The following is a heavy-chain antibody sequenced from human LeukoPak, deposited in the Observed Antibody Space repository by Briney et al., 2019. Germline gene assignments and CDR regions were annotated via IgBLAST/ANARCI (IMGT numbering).Heavy chain of an antibody. J-gene: IGHJ4*02. CDR1: GGSISSHY. D-gene: IGHD2-2*02. V-gene: IGHV4-59*11. CDR3: ARVPLDCSSTSCYTFDY. CDR2: IYYSGST. Sequence: SETLSLTCTVSGGSISSHYWSWIRQPPGKGLEWIEYIYYSGSTNYNPSLKSRVTISVDTSKNQFSLKLSSVTAADTAVYYCARVPLDCSSTSCYTFDYWGQGTLVTVSS.